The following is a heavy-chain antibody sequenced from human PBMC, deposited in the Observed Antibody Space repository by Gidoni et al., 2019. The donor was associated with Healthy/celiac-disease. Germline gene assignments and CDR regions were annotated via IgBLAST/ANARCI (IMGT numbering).Heavy chain of an antibody. Sequence: EVQLVESGGGWVQPGGALRSSWAAAGFTFSRHWMSWVRQAPGKGLDWVANIQQDGSEKSYVDSVKGRFTISRDNAKNSLYLQMNSLRAEDTAVYYCARDWWELLEWGWYFDLWGRGTLVTVSS. V-gene: IGHV3-7*01. CDR1: GFTFSRHW. J-gene: IGHJ2*01. D-gene: IGHD1-26*01. CDR2: IQQDGSEK. CDR3: ARDWWELLEWGWYFDL.